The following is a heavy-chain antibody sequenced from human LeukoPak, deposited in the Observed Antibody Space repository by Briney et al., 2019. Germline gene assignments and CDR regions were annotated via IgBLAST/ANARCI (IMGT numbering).Heavy chain of an antibody. CDR2: IYPGDSDT. J-gene: IGHJ6*02. CDR3: ARRQTSGAVGMDV. V-gene: IGHV5-51*01. D-gene: IGHD6-19*01. Sequence: GESLKISCKGSGYSFITYWIGWVRQMPGKGLEWTGIIYPGDSDTRYSPSFQGQVTISADKSISTAYLQWSSLKASDTAMYYCARRQTSGAVGMDVWGQGTTVTVSS. CDR1: GYSFITYW.